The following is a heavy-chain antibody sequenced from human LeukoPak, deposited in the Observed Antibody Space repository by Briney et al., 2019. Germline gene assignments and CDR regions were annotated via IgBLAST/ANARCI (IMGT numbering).Heavy chain of an antibody. V-gene: IGHV1-69*04. CDR1: GGTFSSYA. J-gene: IGHJ6*02. D-gene: IGHD4-17*01. CDR3: ARVPSTVTTSYYYYGMDV. Sequence: SVKVSCKASGGTFSSYAISWVRQAPGQGLEWMGRIIPILGIANYAQKFQGRVTITADKSTSTAYMELSSLRSEDTAVYYCARVPSTVTTSYYYYGMDVWGQGTTVTVSS. CDR2: IIPILGIA.